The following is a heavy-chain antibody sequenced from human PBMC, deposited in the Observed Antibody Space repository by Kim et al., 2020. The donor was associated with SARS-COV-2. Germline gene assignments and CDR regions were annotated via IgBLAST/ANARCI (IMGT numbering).Heavy chain of an antibody. D-gene: IGHD3-10*01. CDR2: IYYSGST. J-gene: IGHJ4*02. Sequence: SETLSLTCTVSGGSISSGGYYWSWIRQHPGKGLEWIGYIYYSGSTYYNPSLKSRVTISVDTSKNQFSLKLSSVTAADTAVYYCARGSMVRGVIIDYWGQGTLVTVSS. V-gene: IGHV4-31*03. CDR3: ARGSMVRGVIIDY. CDR1: GGSISSGGYY.